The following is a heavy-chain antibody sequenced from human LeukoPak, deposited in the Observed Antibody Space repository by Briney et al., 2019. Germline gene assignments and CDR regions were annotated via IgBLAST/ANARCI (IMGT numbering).Heavy chain of an antibody. CDR3: ARGGSPYGSGSYAAFDY. CDR2: IYHTGST. CDR1: GGSISSDDNP. D-gene: IGHD3-10*01. V-gene: IGHV4-30-2*01. Sequence: PSQTLSLTCAVSGGSISSDDNPWSWIRQPPGKGLEWIGHIYHTGSTYYNPSLKSRVSISVDRSKNQFSLKLISVTAADTALYYCARGGSPYGSGSYAAFDYWGQGTLVTVSS. J-gene: IGHJ4*02.